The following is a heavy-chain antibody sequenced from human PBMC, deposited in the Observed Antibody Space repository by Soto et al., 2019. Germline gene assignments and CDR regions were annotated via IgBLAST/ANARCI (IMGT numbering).Heavy chain of an antibody. D-gene: IGHD2-15*01. CDR3: ARTTVEYCSGGSCYSGYYFDY. Sequence: AGGSLRLSCAASGFTFSDYYMSWIRQAPGKGLEWVSYISSSSSYTNYADSVKGRFTISRDNAKNSLYLQMNSLRAEDTAVYYCARTTVEYCSGGSCYSGYYFDYWGQGTLVTVSS. CDR2: ISSSSSYT. J-gene: IGHJ4*02. CDR1: GFTFSDYY. V-gene: IGHV3-11*06.